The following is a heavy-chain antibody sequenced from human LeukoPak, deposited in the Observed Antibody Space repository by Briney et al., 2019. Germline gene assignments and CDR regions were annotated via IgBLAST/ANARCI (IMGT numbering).Heavy chain of an antibody. J-gene: IGHJ4*02. CDR2: IRYDGSNK. CDR1: GFTLSSYG. Sequence: PGGSLRLSCAASGFTLSSYGLHWVPQAPGKGLGGVAFIRYDGSNKYYADSVKGRFTIPRDNSKNTLYLQMNSLRAEDTAVYYCAKDFNYSGSGSGYFDYWGEGTLVTVSS. CDR3: AKDFNYSGSGSGYFDY. V-gene: IGHV3-30*02. D-gene: IGHD3-10*01.